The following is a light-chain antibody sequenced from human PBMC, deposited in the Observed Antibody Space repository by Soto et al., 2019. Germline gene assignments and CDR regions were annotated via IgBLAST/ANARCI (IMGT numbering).Light chain of an antibody. Sequence: DIRMTQSPSTLSASVGDRVTITCRASQSISSWLAWYQQKPGKAPKLLMYKASSLESGVPSRFSGSGSGTEFTLTISSLQPDDFATYYCQQYNSNSGTFGQGTKVEIK. J-gene: IGKJ1*01. CDR3: QQYNSNSGT. V-gene: IGKV1-5*03. CDR2: KAS. CDR1: QSISSW.